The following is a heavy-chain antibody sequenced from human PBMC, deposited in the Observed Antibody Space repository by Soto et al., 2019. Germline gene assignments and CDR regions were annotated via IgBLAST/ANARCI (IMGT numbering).Heavy chain of an antibody. D-gene: IGHD3-10*01. CDR1: GGSFSGFY. J-gene: IGHJ5*02. CDR2: INHSGST. V-gene: IGHV4-34*01. Sequence: SETLSLTCAVYGGSFSGFYWSWISQPPGKGLEWIGEINHSGSTNYNPSLKSRVTISVDTSKNQFSLKLSSVTAADTAVYYCARGRANYGSGSYYTLYNWFDPWGQGTLVTVSS. CDR3: ARGRANYGSGSYYTLYNWFDP.